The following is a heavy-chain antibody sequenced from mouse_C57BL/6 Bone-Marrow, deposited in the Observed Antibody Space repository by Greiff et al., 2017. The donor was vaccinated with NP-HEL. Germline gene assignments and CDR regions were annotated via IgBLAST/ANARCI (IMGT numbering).Heavy chain of an antibody. CDR2: ITHSGET. CDR3: AGDDYSNDEEFDY. D-gene: IGHD2-12*01. CDR1: GFPITSGYY. Sequence: VQLVESGPGLVKPSQSLFLTCSITGFPITSGYYWIWIRQSPGKPLEWMGYITHSGETFYNPSLQSPISITREPSKNQFFLQLNSVTTEDTAMYYCAGDDYSNDEEFDYWGQGTTLTVSS. J-gene: IGHJ2*01. V-gene: IGHV12-3*01.